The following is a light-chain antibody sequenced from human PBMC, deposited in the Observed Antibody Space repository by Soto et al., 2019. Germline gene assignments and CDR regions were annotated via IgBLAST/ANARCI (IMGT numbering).Light chain of an antibody. CDR2: DVS. CDR1: RSDVGGYDH. J-gene: IGLJ2*01. V-gene: IGLV2-11*01. Sequence: QSALTQPRSVSGSPGQSVTISCTGTRSDVGGYDHVSWYQHHPGTAPKVLIYDVSKRPSGVADRFSGSKSGNTASLTISGLQAEDEAEYYCCCCSYAGSSSFRVLFGGGTKLTVL. CDR3: CSYAGSSSFRVL.